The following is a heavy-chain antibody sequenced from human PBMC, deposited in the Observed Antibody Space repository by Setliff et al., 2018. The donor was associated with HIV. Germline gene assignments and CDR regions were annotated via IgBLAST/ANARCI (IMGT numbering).Heavy chain of an antibody. CDR2: MNPNSGNR. V-gene: IGHV1-8*03. Sequence: GASVKVSCKTSGYTFTSYDINWVRQATGQGLEWMGWMNPNSGNRGYAQKFQGRVTISRNTSISTAYMELSGLRSEDTAVYYCARGRGRYYDSRSYLDYWGQGTLVTV. J-gene: IGHJ4*02. CDR1: GYTFTSYD. D-gene: IGHD3-22*01. CDR3: ARGRGRYYDSRSYLDY.